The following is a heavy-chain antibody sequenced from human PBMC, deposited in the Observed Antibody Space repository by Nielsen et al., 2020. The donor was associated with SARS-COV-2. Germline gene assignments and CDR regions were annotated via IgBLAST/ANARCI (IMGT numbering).Heavy chain of an antibody. Sequence: GESLKISCAASGFTFSSYGMHWVRQAPGKGLEWVAVISYDGGNKYYADSVKGRFTISRDNSKNTLYLQMNSLRAEDTAVYYCARVGRGDAFDIWGQGTMVTVSS. CDR3: ARVGRGDAFDI. CDR2: ISYDGGNK. V-gene: IGHV3-30*03. CDR1: GFTFSSYG. J-gene: IGHJ3*02.